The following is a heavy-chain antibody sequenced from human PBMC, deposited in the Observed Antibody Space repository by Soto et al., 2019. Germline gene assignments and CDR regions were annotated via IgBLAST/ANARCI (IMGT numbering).Heavy chain of an antibody. CDR3: ARHGGEIQLWLRRFDY. V-gene: IGHV4-59*08. D-gene: IGHD5-18*01. J-gene: IGHJ4*02. Sequence: PSETLSLTCTISGCSISSYYWSWIRQPPGKGLEWIGYIYYSGSTNYNPSLKSRVTISVDTSKNQFSLKLSSVTAADTAVYYCARHGGEIQLWLRRFDYWGQGTLVTVSS. CDR1: GCSISSYY. CDR2: IYYSGST.